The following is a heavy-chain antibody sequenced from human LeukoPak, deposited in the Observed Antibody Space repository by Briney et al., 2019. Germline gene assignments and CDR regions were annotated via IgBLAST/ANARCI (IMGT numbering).Heavy chain of an antibody. D-gene: IGHD2-2*01. CDR2: IYSSGST. CDR1: GFTVSSNY. CDR3: ATGEDYQLPAFYY. Sequence: GGSLRLSCAASGFTVSSNYMSWVRQAPGKGLEWVSVIYSSGSTYYADSVKGRFTISRDNSENTLYLQMDSLRAEDTAVYYCATGEDYQLPAFYYWGQGTLVTVSS. V-gene: IGHV3-53*01. J-gene: IGHJ4*02.